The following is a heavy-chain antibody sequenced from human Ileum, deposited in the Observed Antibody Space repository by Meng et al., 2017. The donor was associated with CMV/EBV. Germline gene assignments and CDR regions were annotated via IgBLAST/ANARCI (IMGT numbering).Heavy chain of an antibody. CDR2: IYHGGST. Sequence: QAALPGVGPGPVKPSETLSLTCTVSGDSITSFYWSWIRQPAGKALEWIGRIYHGGSTNYNPSLKSRVTLSVDTSKNQFSMRLTSVTAADTAVYYCARGPGGFGDFNFDYWGQGTLVTVSS. CDR1: GDSITSFY. D-gene: IGHD3-16*01. CDR3: ARGPGGFGDFNFDY. J-gene: IGHJ4*02. V-gene: IGHV4-4*07.